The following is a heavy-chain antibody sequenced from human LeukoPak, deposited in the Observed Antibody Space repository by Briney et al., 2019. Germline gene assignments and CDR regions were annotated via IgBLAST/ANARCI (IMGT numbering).Heavy chain of an antibody. CDR1: GFSFSSYT. CDR3: ARVGGAYYGSGSYYSGY. V-gene: IGHV3-21*01. D-gene: IGHD3-10*01. Sequence: GGSLRLSCAASGFSFSSYTMNWVRQAPGKGLEWVSCISRSSNYIYYADSVKGRFTISRDNAKKSLFLQMNSLRAEDTAVYYCARVGGAYYGSGSYYSGYWGQGTLVTVSS. CDR2: ISRSSNYI. J-gene: IGHJ4*02.